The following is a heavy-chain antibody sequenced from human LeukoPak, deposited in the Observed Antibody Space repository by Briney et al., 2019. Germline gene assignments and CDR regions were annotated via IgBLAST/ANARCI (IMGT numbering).Heavy chain of an antibody. J-gene: IGHJ4*02. Sequence: SGGSLRLSCAASGLMFSSNWMSWVRLAPGKGLEWVANIMEDGTETYYVDSVKGRFTISRDNAKNSLYLQMNSLRVEDTAVYYCAKEGRSLQTYWGQGTLVTVSS. D-gene: IGHD5-24*01. CDR3: AKEGRSLQTY. V-gene: IGHV3-7*03. CDR1: GLMFSSNW. CDR2: IMEDGTET.